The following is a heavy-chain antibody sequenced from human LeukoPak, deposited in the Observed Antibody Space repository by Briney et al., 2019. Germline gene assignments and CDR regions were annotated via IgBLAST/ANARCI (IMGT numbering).Heavy chain of an antibody. V-gene: IGHV1-2*02. CDR1: GYTFTGYS. J-gene: IGHJ4*02. Sequence: GASVKVSCKTSGYTFTGYSIHWVRQAPGHGLEWMGWINPIGGGTIYAQRFQGRVTMTRDTSISTAYMEVNRLRSDDTAVYYCARTYYYYDSSGYRYWGQGTLVTVSS. D-gene: IGHD3-22*01. CDR3: ARTYYYYDSSGYRY. CDR2: INPIGGGT.